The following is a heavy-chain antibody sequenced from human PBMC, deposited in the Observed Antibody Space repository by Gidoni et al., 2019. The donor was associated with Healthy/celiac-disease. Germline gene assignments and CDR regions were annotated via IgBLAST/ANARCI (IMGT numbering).Heavy chain of an antibody. D-gene: IGHD3-10*01. CDR2: ISYDGSNK. Sequence: QVQLVESGGGVVQPGRSLRLSCAASGFTFSSYGMHWVRQAPGKGLEWVAIISYDGSNKYYADSVKGRFTISRDNLKNTLYLQMNSLRPEDTAVYYCAKGIWFGELSAWGQGTLVTVSS. CDR3: AKGIWFGELSA. CDR1: GFTFSSYG. J-gene: IGHJ5*02. V-gene: IGHV3-30*18.